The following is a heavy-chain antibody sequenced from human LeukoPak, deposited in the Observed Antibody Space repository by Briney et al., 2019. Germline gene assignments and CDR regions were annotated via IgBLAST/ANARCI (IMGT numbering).Heavy chain of an antibody. D-gene: IGHD2-2*01. CDR2: ISGSGGST. Sequence: GGSLRLXCAASGFTFSSYAMSWVRQAPGKGLEWVSAISGSGGSTYYADPVKGRFTISRDNSKDTLYLQMNSLRAEDTAVYYCAKDSQNIVVVPAAVVSAFDIWGQGTMVTVSS. J-gene: IGHJ3*02. V-gene: IGHV3-23*01. CDR3: AKDSQNIVVVPAAVVSAFDI. CDR1: GFTFSSYA.